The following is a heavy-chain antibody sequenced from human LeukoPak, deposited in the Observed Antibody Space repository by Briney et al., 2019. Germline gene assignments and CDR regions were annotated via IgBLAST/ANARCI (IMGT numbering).Heavy chain of an antibody. D-gene: IGHD3-22*01. Sequence: SETLSLTCTVSGGSISSHYWSWIRQPPGKGLEWLGYIYYSGSTDYNPSLKSRVTISVDTSKNQFSLKLSSVTAADTAVYYCARLTSSGYYAFDYWGQGTLVTVSS. V-gene: IGHV4-59*11. CDR2: IYYSGST. CDR3: ARLTSSGYYAFDY. J-gene: IGHJ4*02. CDR1: GGSISSHY.